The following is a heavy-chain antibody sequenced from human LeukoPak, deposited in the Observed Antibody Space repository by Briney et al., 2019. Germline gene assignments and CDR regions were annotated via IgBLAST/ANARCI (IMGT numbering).Heavy chain of an antibody. CDR2: IIPIFGTA. J-gene: IGHJ5*02. CDR3: ARTYGGKLWSWFDP. D-gene: IGHD4-23*01. V-gene: IGHV1-69*13. CDR1: GGTFSSYA. Sequence: SVKVSCKASGGTFSSYAISWVRQAPGQRLEWMGGIIPIFGTANYAQKFQGRVTITADESTSTAYMELSSLRSEDTAVYYCARTYGGKLWSWFDPWGQGTLVTVSS.